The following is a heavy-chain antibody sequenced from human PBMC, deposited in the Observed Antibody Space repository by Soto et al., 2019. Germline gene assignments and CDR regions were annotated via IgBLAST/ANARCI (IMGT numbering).Heavy chain of an antibody. J-gene: IGHJ3*01. CDR2: ISGSGGGT. CDR1: GLTFSSYA. V-gene: IGHV3-23*01. CDR3: AKISRDYGDWEGV. Sequence: EVQLLESGGGLIQPGGSLRLSCAVSGLTFSSYAMSWVRQAPGKGLDWVSGISGSGGGTYYAESVKGRFTISRDNSKNTLYLQMNSLRAEDTAVYYCAKISRDYGDWEGVWGQGTLVTVSS. D-gene: IGHD4-17*01.